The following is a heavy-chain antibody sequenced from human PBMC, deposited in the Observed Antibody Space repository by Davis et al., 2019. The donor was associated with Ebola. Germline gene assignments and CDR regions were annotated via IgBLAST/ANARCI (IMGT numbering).Heavy chain of an antibody. CDR2: ISSSSSYI. CDR3: ARAYDFWSGSGYEGLDY. CDR1: GFTFSSYS. Sequence: PGGSLRLSCAASGFTFSSYSMNWVRQAPGKGLEWVSCISSSSSYIYYADSVKGRFTISRDNAKNSLYLQMNSLRVEDTAMYYCARAYDFWSGSGYEGLDYWGQGTLVTVSS. D-gene: IGHD3-3*01. J-gene: IGHJ4*02. V-gene: IGHV3-21*01.